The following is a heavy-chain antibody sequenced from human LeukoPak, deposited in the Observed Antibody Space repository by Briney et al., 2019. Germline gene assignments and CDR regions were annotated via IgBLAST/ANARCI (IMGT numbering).Heavy chain of an antibody. CDR3: AKSLEWQNPLSFDY. Sequence: PGGSLRLSCAASGFTFSSYSMNWVRQAPGKGLEWVSSISSSSSYIYYADSVKGRFTISRDNSKNTLYLQMNSLRAEDTAVYYCAKSLEWQNPLSFDYWGQGTLVTVSS. V-gene: IGHV3-21*04. D-gene: IGHD3-3*01. CDR2: ISSSSSYI. J-gene: IGHJ4*02. CDR1: GFTFSSYS.